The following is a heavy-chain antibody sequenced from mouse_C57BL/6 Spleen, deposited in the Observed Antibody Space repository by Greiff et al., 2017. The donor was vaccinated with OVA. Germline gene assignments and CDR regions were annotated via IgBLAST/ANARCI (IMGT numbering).Heavy chain of an antibody. V-gene: IGHV1-69*01. J-gene: IGHJ4*01. CDR3: ARGRDYDDGPYAMDY. D-gene: IGHD2-4*01. CDR1: GYTFTGYW. CDR2: IDPSDSYT. Sequence: VQLQQSGAELMKPGASVKLSCKATGYTFTGYWIEWVKQRPGHGLEWIGEIDPSDSYTNYNQKFKGKSTLTVDKSSSTAYMQLSSLTSEDSAVYYCARGRDYDDGPYAMDYWGQGTSVTVSS.